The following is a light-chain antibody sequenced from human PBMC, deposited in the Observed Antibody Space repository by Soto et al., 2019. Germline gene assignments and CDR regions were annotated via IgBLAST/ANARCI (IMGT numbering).Light chain of an antibody. Sequence: QSALTQPASVSGSPGQSITISCTGTRSDVGGYNFVSWYQQHPGKAPKLMIYEVSNRPSGVSNRFSGSKSGNTASLTISGVQAEDEADYYCSSYTSRFTLVFGGGTQLTVL. CDR2: EVS. J-gene: IGLJ2*01. CDR1: RSDVGGYNF. CDR3: SSYTSRFTLV. V-gene: IGLV2-14*01.